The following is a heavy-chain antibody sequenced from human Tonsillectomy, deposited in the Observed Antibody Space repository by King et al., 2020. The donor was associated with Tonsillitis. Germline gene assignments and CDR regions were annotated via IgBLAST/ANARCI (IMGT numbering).Heavy chain of an antibody. D-gene: IGHD2-21*01. CDR3: ARGGSSGINTYYFDY. CDR1: GFTFSIYG. CDR2: LSSGSTYI. Sequence: VQLVESGGGLVKPGGSLRISCAASGFTFSIYGLNWVRQAPGKGLEWVSSLSSGSTYIYYADSVRGRVTIYRDNAKNSLYLQMNSLRAEDTGVYYWARGGSSGINTYYFDYWGQGTLVTVSS. J-gene: IGHJ4*02. V-gene: IGHV3-21*01.